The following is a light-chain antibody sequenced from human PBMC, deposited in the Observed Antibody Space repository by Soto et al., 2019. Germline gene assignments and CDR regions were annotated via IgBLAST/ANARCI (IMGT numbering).Light chain of an antibody. Sequence: NFMLTQPHSVSESPGKTVTISCTRSSGSIASNYVQWYQQRPGSSPTTVIYEDNQRPSGVPDRFSGSIDSSSNSASLTISGLKTEDEAYYYCQSYDSSNWVFGGGTKLT. CDR1: SGSIASNY. CDR3: QSYDSSNWV. J-gene: IGLJ3*02. CDR2: EDN. V-gene: IGLV6-57*01.